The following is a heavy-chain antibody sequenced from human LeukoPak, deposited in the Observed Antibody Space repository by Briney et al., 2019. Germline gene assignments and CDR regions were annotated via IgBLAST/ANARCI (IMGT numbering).Heavy chain of an antibody. J-gene: IGHJ4*02. Sequence: PGESLKISCKGSGYSFTSYWIGWVRQMPGKDLEWMGIIYPGDSDTRYSPSFQGQVTISADKSISTAYLQWSSLKASDTAMYYCARSLAVAGLAFDYWGQGTLVTVSS. D-gene: IGHD6-19*01. CDR3: ARSLAVAGLAFDY. V-gene: IGHV5-51*01. CDR2: IYPGDSDT. CDR1: GYSFTSYW.